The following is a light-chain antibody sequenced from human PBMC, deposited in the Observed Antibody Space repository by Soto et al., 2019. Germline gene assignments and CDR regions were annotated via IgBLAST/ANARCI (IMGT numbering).Light chain of an antibody. Sequence: EIVLTQSPGTLSLSPGERATLSCRASQSVSSSYLAWHQQKPGQAPRLLIYGASSRATGIPDRFSGSGSGTDFTLTISRLEPEDFAVYYCQQYGSSPPWTFGQGTKV. CDR3: QQYGSSPPWT. J-gene: IGKJ1*01. CDR2: GAS. CDR1: QSVSSSY. V-gene: IGKV3-20*01.